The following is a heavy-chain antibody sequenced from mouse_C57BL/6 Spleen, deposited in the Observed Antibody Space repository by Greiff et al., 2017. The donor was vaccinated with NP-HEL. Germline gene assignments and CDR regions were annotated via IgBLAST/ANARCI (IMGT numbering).Heavy chain of an antibody. D-gene: IGHD2-2*01. V-gene: IGHV1-69*01. Sequence: QVQLQQPGAELVMPGASVKLSCKASGYTFTSYWMHWVKQRPGQGLEWIGEIDPSDSYTNYNQKFKGKSTLTVDKSSSTAYMQLSSLTSEDSAVYYCVSSTMVTTGAMDYWGQGTSVTVSS. CDR1: GYTFTSYW. CDR3: VSSTMVTTGAMDY. J-gene: IGHJ4*01. CDR2: IDPSDSYT.